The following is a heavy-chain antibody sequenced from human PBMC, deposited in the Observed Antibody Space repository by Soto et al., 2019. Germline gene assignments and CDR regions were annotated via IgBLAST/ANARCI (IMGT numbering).Heavy chain of an antibody. CDR3: ASWGNCISTSCHHDY. Sequence: QVQLQESGPGLVKPSGTLSLTCAVSGGSISSSNWWSWVRQPPGKGLEWIGEIYHSGSTNYNPSLKSRVTISVDKSKNQFSLKLSSVTAADTAVYYCASWGNCISTSCHHDYWGQGTLVTVSS. J-gene: IGHJ4*02. CDR2: IYHSGST. V-gene: IGHV4-4*02. CDR1: GGSISSSNW. D-gene: IGHD2-2*01.